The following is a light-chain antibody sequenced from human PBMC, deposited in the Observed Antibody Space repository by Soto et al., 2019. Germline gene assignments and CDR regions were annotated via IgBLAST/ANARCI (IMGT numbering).Light chain of an antibody. Sequence: EIVLTQSPGTLSLSPGERATLSCRASQNVDTNYLAWYQQKPGQAPRIIIFGASGRATGIPDRFSGSGSGTDFTLTISRLEPEDFAVYYCQHYDNSPPSVTFGPGTKVDIK. CDR2: GAS. V-gene: IGKV3-20*01. J-gene: IGKJ3*01. CDR3: QHYDNSPPSVT. CDR1: QNVDTNY.